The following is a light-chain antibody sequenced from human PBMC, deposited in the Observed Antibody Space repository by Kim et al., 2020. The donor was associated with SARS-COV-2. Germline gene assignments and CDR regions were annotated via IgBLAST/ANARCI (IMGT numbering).Light chain of an antibody. CDR2: GAS. Sequence: LSPGDRATLSCRASQSVSSSYFAWYQQRPGQTPRLLIYGASSRATGIPDRFSGGGFGTDFTLTISRLEPEDSAVYYCQQYGDSLTFGGGTKVDIK. CDR1: QSVSSSY. V-gene: IGKV3-20*01. CDR3: QQYGDSLT. J-gene: IGKJ4*01.